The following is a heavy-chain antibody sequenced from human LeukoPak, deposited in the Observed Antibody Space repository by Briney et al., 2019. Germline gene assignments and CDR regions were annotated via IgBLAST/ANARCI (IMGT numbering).Heavy chain of an antibody. Sequence: GESLKISCKGSGYSFTSYWIGRVRQMPGKGLEWMGIIYPGDPDTRYSPSFQGQVTISADKSISTAYLQWSSLKASDTAMYYCARRSSAVSDAFDIWGQGTMVTVSS. V-gene: IGHV5-51*01. CDR1: GYSFTSYW. D-gene: IGHD6-6*01. J-gene: IGHJ3*02. CDR3: ARRSSAVSDAFDI. CDR2: IYPGDPDT.